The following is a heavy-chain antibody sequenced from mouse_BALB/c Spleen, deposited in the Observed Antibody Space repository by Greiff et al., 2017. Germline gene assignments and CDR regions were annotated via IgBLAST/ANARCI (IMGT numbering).Heavy chain of an antibody. CDR3: ARDPYVSAY. V-gene: IGHV7-3*02. CDR1: GFTFTDYY. D-gene: IGHD1-1*01. Sequence: EVMLVESGGGLVQPGGSLRLSCATSGFTFTDYYMSWVRQPPGKALEWLGFIRNKANGYTTEYSASVKGRFTISRDNSQSILYLQMNTLRAEDSATYYCARDPYVSAYWGQGTLVTVSA. CDR2: IRNKANGYTT. J-gene: IGHJ3*01.